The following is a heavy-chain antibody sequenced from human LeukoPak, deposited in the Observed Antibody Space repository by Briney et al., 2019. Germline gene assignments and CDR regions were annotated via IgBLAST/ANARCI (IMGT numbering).Heavy chain of an antibody. CDR3: ARDVEFIVVVPAAIRPIQGYYYMDV. CDR1: GYTFTSYA. D-gene: IGHD2-2*01. CDR2: INTNTGNP. Sequence: ASVKVSCKASGYTFTSYAMNWVRQAPGQGLEWMGWINTNTGNPTYAQGFTGRFVFSLDTSVSTAYLQISSLKAEDTAVYYCARDVEFIVVVPAAIRPIQGYYYMDVWGKGTTVTVSS. J-gene: IGHJ6*03. V-gene: IGHV7-4-1*02.